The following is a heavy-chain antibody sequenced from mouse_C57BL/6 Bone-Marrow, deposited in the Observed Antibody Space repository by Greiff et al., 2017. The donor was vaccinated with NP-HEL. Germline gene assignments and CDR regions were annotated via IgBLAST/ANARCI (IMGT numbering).Heavy chain of an antibody. CDR3: ARVDSSGYRFAY. Sequence: EVKLVESGGGLVKPGGSLKLSCEASGFTFSSYAMAWVRQTPEKRLEWVATISDGGSYTYYPDNVKGRFTISRDNAKNNLYLQMSHLKSEDTAVYYCARVDSSGYRFAYWGQGTLVTVSA. J-gene: IGHJ3*01. D-gene: IGHD3-2*02. CDR1: GFTFSSYA. V-gene: IGHV5-4*03. CDR2: ISDGGSYT.